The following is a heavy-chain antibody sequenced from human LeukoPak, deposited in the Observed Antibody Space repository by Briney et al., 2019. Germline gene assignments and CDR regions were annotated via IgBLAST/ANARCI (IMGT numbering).Heavy chain of an antibody. Sequence: SVKVSCKASGGTFSSYTISWVRQAPGQGLEWMGRIIPILGIANYAQKFQGRVTITADKSASTAYMELSSLRSEDTAVYYCATEGIVAAVSDAFDIWGQGTMVTVSS. CDR1: GGTFSSYT. CDR2: IIPILGIA. J-gene: IGHJ3*02. CDR3: ATEGIVAAVSDAFDI. V-gene: IGHV1-69*02. D-gene: IGHD6-13*01.